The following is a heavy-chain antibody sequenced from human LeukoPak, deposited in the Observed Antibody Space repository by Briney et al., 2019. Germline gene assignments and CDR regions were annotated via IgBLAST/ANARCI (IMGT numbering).Heavy chain of an antibody. V-gene: IGHV4-39*01. CDR2: MYNVGST. J-gene: IGHJ4*02. CDR1: GGSISSSSYY. CDR3: ARHGPWGSGRYDY. Sequence: PSETLSLTCSVPGGSISSSSYYWGWIRQPPRKWLEWIGSMYNVGSTYYNPSLKSRVTISGDSSKNQFSLKLTSVTAADTAVYYCARHGPWGSGRYDYWGLGTLVTVSS. D-gene: IGHD6-19*01.